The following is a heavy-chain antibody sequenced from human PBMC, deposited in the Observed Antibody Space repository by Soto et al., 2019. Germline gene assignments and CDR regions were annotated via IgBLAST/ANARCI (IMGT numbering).Heavy chain of an antibody. CDR3: AKVLVRATVHPDSDP. CDR2: IDYNGVT. D-gene: IGHD2-15*01. J-gene: IGHJ5*02. V-gene: IGHV4-39*01. CDR1: GGSIYRSGYY. Sequence: SETLSLTCTVSGGSIYRSGYYWGWIRQPPGRGLEWIGNIDYNGVTYSNPSLKSRVTISRDTSKNQFSLKLTSVTAADTALYYCAKVLVRATVHPDSDPWGPGTLVTVSS.